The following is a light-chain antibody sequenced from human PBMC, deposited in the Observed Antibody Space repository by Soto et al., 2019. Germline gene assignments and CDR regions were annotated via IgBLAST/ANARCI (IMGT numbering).Light chain of an antibody. J-gene: IGKJ4*01. Sequence: DIQMAQSPSTLSATVGDRVSITCRASQTISTWLAWYQQKPGKAPNLLIYQASTLEPGVPSRFSGSGSGTEFTLTISGLQPDEFATYYCQQYDNYPLTFGGGNKVEI. CDR2: QAS. V-gene: IGKV1-5*03. CDR3: QQYDNYPLT. CDR1: QTISTW.